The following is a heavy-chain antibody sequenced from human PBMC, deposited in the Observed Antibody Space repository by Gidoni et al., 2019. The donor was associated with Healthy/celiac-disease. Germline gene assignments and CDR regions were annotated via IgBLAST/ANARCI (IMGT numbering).Heavy chain of an antibody. Sequence: QVQLVQSGAEVKKPGAPVKVSCPASGSTFPSYGISWVRQAHGQGLEWMGWISAYNGKTNYEKKLQGRVTMTTDTSTSTAYMELRSLRADETAVYYCARCSHITIFGVVIKNAFDSWGQGTMVTVSS. CDR3: ARCSHITIFGVVIKNAFDS. J-gene: IGHJ3*02. V-gene: IGHV1-18*01. CDR2: ISAYNGKT. D-gene: IGHD3-3*01. CDR1: GSTFPSYG.